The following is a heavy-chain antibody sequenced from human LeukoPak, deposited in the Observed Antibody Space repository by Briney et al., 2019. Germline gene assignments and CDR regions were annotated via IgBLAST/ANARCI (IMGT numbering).Heavy chain of an antibody. CDR3: ARDRPTTYYYDSSGYYYFSY. CDR1: GFTFSSYS. J-gene: IGHJ4*02. D-gene: IGHD3-22*01. Sequence: PGGSLRLSCAASGFTFSSYSMNWVRQAPGKGLEWVSSISSSSSYIYYADSVKGRFTISRDNAKNSLYLQMNSLRAEDTAVYYCARDRPTTYYYDSSGYYYFSYWGQGTLVTVSS. CDR2: ISSSSSYI. V-gene: IGHV3-21*01.